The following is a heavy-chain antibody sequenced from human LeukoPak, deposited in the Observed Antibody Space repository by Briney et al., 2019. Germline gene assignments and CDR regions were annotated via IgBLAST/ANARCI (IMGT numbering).Heavy chain of an antibody. CDR1: GFTVNSKY. CDR3: AKNNDFWSGKEYFQH. D-gene: IGHD3-3*01. CDR2: ISGSGGST. Sequence: GGSLRLSCAASGFTVNSKYMSWVRQAPGKGLEWVSAISGSGGSTYYADSVKGRFTISRDNSKDTLYLQMNSLRAEDTAVYYCAKNNDFWSGKEYFQHWGQGTLVTVSS. J-gene: IGHJ1*01. V-gene: IGHV3-23*01.